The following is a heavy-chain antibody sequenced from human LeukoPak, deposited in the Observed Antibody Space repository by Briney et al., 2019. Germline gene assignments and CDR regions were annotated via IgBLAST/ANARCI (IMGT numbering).Heavy chain of an antibody. D-gene: IGHD6-19*01. Sequence: GGSLRLSCAASGFTFSSYAMSWVRQAPGKGLEWVSAISGSGGSTYYADSVKGRFTISRDNSKNTLYLQMNSLRAEDTAVYYCAKDRMQQWLGTNWFDPWDQGTLVTVSS. V-gene: IGHV3-23*01. CDR2: ISGSGGST. J-gene: IGHJ5*02. CDR1: GFTFSSYA. CDR3: AKDRMQQWLGTNWFDP.